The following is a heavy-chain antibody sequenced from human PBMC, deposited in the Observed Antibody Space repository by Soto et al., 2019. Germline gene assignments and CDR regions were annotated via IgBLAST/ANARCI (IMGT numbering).Heavy chain of an antibody. CDR3: AKLLRTVAGNYYYGMDV. CDR2: ISYDGSNK. Sequence: GGSLRLSCAASGFTFSSYGMHWVRQAPGKGLEWVAVISYDGSNKYYADSVKGRFTISRDNSKNTLYLQMNSLRAEDTAVYCCAKLLRTVAGNYYYGMDVWGQGTTVTVSS. J-gene: IGHJ6*02. D-gene: IGHD6-19*01. V-gene: IGHV3-30*18. CDR1: GFTFSSYG.